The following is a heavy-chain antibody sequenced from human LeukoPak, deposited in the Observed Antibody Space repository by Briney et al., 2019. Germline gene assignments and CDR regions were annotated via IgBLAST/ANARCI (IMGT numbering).Heavy chain of an antibody. V-gene: IGHV4-59*01. D-gene: IGHD6-13*01. CDR3: ARGSRKSIAAAGPFGFGGSDFDY. J-gene: IGHJ4*02. Sequence: SETLSLTCTVSGGSISSYHWSWIRQPPGKGLEWIGYIYHSGSTNYNPSPKTRVTISVDTSKNQFSPKLRSVTAADTAVYYCARGSRKSIAAAGPFGFGGSDFDYWGQETLVTVSS. CDR2: IYHSGST. CDR1: GGSISSYH.